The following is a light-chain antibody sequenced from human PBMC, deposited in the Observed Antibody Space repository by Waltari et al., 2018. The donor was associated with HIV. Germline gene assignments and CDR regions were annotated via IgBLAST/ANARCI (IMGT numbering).Light chain of an antibody. CDR2: RNN. Sequence: QSVLTQPPSASGTPGQRVTISCSGSSSNIGGNYVYWYQQLPGTAPKLLIYRNNRRPAGVPDRFSGSKSGTSASRAISGLRSEDEAEYYCAAWDDSLSGLVFGGGTKLTVL. J-gene: IGLJ3*02. CDR3: AAWDDSLSGLV. V-gene: IGLV1-47*01. CDR1: SSNIGGNY.